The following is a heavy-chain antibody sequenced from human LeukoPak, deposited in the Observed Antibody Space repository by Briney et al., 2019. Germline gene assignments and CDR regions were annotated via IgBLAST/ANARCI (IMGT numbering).Heavy chain of an antibody. D-gene: IGHD4-17*01. CDR1: GFNFSSYA. J-gene: IGHJ3*01. CDR3: ASDLDYGDIDDSFDV. V-gene: IGHV3-30*10. CDR2: ISDGGDDK. Sequence: GSLRLSCAASGFNFSSYAMHWVRQAPGKGLDWVAVISDGGDDKFYTDSVKGRFSISRDNSKNTLYLQMNSLRAEDMAAYHCASDLDYGDIDDSFDVWGQGTMVTVSS.